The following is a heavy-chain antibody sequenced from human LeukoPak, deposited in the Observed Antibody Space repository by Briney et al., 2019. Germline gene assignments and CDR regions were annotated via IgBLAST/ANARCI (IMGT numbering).Heavy chain of an antibody. Sequence: PGGSLRLSCAATGFTFSNYAMSWVRQAPGKGLEWVSAVSGTGDSTYYVDSVKGRFTISRDNFTNTLYVQMNNLRAEDTAVYYCATGGSGSYYFDYWGQGILVTVSS. CDR1: GFTFSNYA. J-gene: IGHJ4*02. D-gene: IGHD1-26*01. CDR2: VSGTGDST. V-gene: IGHV3-23*01. CDR3: ATGGSGSYYFDY.